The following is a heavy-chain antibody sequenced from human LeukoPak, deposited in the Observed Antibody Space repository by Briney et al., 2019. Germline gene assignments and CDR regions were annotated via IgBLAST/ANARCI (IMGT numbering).Heavy chain of an antibody. CDR1: GFIFSDYY. Sequence: GGSLRLSCAASGFIFSDYYMSWIRQAPGKGLEWLSFISSGGSTIYYADSVKGRFTISRDNAQNSLYLQMNTLRAEDTAVYYCARSFDSSGYFQTYYFDYGGQGTLVTVSS. J-gene: IGHJ4*02. CDR3: ARSFDSSGYFQTYYFDY. D-gene: IGHD3-22*01. V-gene: IGHV3-11*04. CDR2: ISSGGSTI.